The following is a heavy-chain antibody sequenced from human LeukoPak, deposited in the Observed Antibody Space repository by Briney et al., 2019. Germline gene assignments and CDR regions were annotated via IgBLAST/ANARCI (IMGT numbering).Heavy chain of an antibody. J-gene: IGHJ4*02. V-gene: IGHV3-30*18. Sequence: GGSLRLSCAASGFTFSNYGMHWVRQAPGKGPEWVAIVSRDGRSKYYADSVKGRFTTSRDNSKNMLDLQMNSLRAEDTAVYPCVKEDSSYYFDNWGQGTLVTVSS. CDR2: VSRDGRSK. CDR3: VKEDSSYYFDN. D-gene: IGHD2-21*01. CDR1: GFTFSNYG.